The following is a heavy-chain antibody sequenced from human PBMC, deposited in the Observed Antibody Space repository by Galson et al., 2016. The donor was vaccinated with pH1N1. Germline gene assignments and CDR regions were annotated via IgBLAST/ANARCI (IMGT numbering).Heavy chain of an antibody. D-gene: IGHD2/OR15-2a*01. J-gene: IGHJ4*03. CDR1: GFTFDDYA. CDR3: AKAESFYAPPFDY. Sequence: SLRLSCAVSGFTFDDYAMHWVRQAPGKGLEWVSGISWNSGSIAYADSVKGRFTFSRDNAKNSLYLQMNSLRAEDTALYYCAKAESFYAPPFDYWGQGTTVIVSS. CDR2: ISWNSGSI. V-gene: IGHV3-9*01.